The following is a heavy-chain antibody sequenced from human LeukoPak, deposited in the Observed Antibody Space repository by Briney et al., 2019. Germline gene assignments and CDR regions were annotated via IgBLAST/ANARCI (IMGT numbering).Heavy chain of an antibody. CDR3: ARRTFGRSNWFDP. CDR2: INHSGST. Sequence: PSETLSLTCAVYGGSFSGYYWSWIRQPPGKGLEWIGEINHSGSTHYNPSLKSRVTISVDTSKNQFSLKLSSVTAADTAVYYCARRTFGRSNWFDPWGQGTLVTVSS. J-gene: IGHJ5*02. V-gene: IGHV4-34*01. D-gene: IGHD3-3*01. CDR1: GGSFSGYY.